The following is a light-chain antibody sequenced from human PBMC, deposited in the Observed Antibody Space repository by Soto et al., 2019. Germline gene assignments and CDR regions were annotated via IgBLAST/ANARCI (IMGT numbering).Light chain of an antibody. CDR2: GAS. Sequence: EIVLTQSPGTLSLSPGERATLSCRASQSIDSSSLAWYQQKPGQAPWLLIYGASSRAAGVPDRFSGRGSETDFTLTIARLEPEDFAVYYCQQYGSSLLTFGGGTKVEIK. CDR3: QQYGSSLLT. V-gene: IGKV3-20*01. J-gene: IGKJ4*01. CDR1: QSIDSSS.